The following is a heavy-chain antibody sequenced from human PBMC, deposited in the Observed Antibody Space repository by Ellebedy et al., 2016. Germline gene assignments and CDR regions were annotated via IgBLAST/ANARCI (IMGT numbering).Heavy chain of an antibody. CDR2: FTWNSGSI. D-gene: IGHD3-9*01. J-gene: IGHJ4*02. Sequence: SLKISXAASGFIFDDYAMHWVRQAPGKGLEWVSGFTWNSGSIGYADSVKGRFTISRDNAKNSLYLQMNSLRAEDTAVYYCARGDILTDYWGQGTLVTVSS. CDR3: ARGDILTDY. V-gene: IGHV3-9*01. CDR1: GFIFDDYA.